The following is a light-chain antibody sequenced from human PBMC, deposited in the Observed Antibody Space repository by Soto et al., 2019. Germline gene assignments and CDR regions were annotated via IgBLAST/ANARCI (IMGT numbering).Light chain of an antibody. CDR1: TGAVTSGHY. CDR3: LLSFNGPYV. Sequence: QLVVTQEPSLTVSPGGTVTLTCGSSTGAVTSGHYPYWFQQKPGQAPRTLIYDTSNKHSWTPARFSGYLLGGKAALTLSGAQPEDEAEYFCLLSFNGPYVFGGGTKVTVL. J-gene: IGLJ1*01. V-gene: IGLV7-46*01. CDR2: DTS.